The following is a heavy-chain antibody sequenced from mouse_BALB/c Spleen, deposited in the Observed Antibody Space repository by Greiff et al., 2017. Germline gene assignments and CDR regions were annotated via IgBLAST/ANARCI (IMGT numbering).Heavy chain of an antibody. J-gene: IGHJ1*01. CDR1: GFTFSSYA. CDR3: ARGEAYYGNYDWYFDV. V-gene: IGHV5-6-5*01. D-gene: IGHD2-10*01. Sequence: EVKLMESGGGLVKPGGSLKLSCAASGFTFSSYAMSWVRQTPEKRLEWVASISSGGSTYYPDSVKGRFTISRDNARNILYLQMSSLRSEDTAMYYCARGEAYYGNYDWYFDVWGAGTTVTVSS. CDR2: ISSGGST.